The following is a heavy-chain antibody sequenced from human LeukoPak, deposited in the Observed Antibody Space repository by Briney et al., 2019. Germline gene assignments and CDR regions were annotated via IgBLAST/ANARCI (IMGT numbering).Heavy chain of an antibody. V-gene: IGHV4-38-2*02. CDR2: INHSGST. D-gene: IGHD4-23*01. CDR1: GYSISSGYY. J-gene: IGHJ6*03. CDR3: ARGSGNSYYYYYYMDV. Sequence: PSETLSLTCTVSGYSISSGYYWSWIRQPPGKGLEWIGEINHSGSTNYNPSLKSRVTISVDTSKNQFSLKLSSVTAADTAVYYCARGSGNSYYYYYYMDVWGKGTTVTVSS.